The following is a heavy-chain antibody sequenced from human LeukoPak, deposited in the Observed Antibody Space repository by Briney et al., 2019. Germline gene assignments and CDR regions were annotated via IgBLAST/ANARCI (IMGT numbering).Heavy chain of an antibody. V-gene: IGHV1-8*01. Sequence: ASVKVSCKASGYTFTSYDINWVRQATGQGLEWMGWMNPNSGNTGYAQKFQGRVTMTRNTSISTAYMELSSLRSEDTAVYYCARGGSIVVVPAAIYGFDPWGQGTLVTVSS. CDR3: ARGGSIVVVPAAIYGFDP. J-gene: IGHJ5*02. CDR2: MNPNSGNT. D-gene: IGHD2-2*02. CDR1: GYTFTSYD.